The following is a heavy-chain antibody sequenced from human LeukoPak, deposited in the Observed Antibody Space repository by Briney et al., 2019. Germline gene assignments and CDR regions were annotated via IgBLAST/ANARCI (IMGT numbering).Heavy chain of an antibody. V-gene: IGHV3-7*01. D-gene: IGHD6-25*01. CDR1: GFTFSSYW. Sequence: GGSLRLSCAASGFTFSSYWMTWVRQAPGKGLEWVANIKEDGSEKYYVDSVKGRFTISRDNAKNSLYLQMDSLRAEDTAVYYCARDQRYLDYWGQGTLVTVSS. CDR2: IKEDGSEK. J-gene: IGHJ4*02. CDR3: ARDQRYLDY.